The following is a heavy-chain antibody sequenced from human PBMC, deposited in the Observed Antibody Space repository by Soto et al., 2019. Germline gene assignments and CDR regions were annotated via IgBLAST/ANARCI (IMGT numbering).Heavy chain of an antibody. Sequence: AASVKVSCKTSGYTFTRNGISWVRQAPGQGLEWMGWISPKSGSIKYAQKFQGRVIMTTDTSTSTAYMEVRSLRSDDTAVYYCVKDRDSNSWPSRDVWGQGTTVTVSS. CDR2: ISPKSGSI. CDR3: VKDRDSNSWPSRDV. V-gene: IGHV1-18*01. J-gene: IGHJ6*02. CDR1: GYTFTRNG. D-gene: IGHD3-22*01.